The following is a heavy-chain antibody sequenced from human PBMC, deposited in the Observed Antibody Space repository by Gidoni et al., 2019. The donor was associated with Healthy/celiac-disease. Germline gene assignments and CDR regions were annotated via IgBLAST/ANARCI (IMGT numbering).Heavy chain of an antibody. J-gene: IGHJ5*02. V-gene: IGHV3-11*01. Sequence: QVQLVESGGGLITPGGSLRLSCAAPGFTFSDYSMTRIRQAPGQGVVWVSYISSSGSTIYYADSWKGRVTISRDNAKNSLYLQMNSLGAEDTAVYYCAAPGRRDYGGTWGQGTLVTVSS. CDR2: ISSSGSTI. CDR3: AAPGRRDYGGT. CDR1: GFTFSDYS. D-gene: IGHD4-17*01.